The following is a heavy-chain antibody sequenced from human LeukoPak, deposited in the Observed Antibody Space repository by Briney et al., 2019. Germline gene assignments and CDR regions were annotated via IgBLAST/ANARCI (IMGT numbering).Heavy chain of an antibody. CDR3: ARGYYDSSGYYSDTTMDYYYYMDV. V-gene: IGHV5-51*01. J-gene: IGHJ6*03. Sequence: GESLKISCKGSGYSFTSYWIGWVRQMPGKGLEWMGIIYPGDSDTRYSPSFQGQVTFSADKSISTAYLQWSRLKASDTAMYYCARGYYDSSGYYSDTTMDYYYYMDVWGKGTTVTVSS. CDR2: IYPGDSDT. D-gene: IGHD3-22*01. CDR1: GYSFTSYW.